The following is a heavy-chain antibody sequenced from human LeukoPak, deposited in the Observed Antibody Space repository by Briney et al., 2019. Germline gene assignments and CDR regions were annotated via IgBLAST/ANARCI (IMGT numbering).Heavy chain of an antibody. CDR2: IDGSGGST. J-gene: IGHJ4*02. CDR1: RLTFDAYA. CDR3: ARGAHSSSWYENY. V-gene: IGHV3-20*04. D-gene: IGHD6-13*01. Sequence: GGSLRLSCAASRLTFDAYAMSWVRQAPGKGLEWVSGIDGSGGSTRSADSVEGRFTISRDNAKNSLYLQMNSLRAEDTALYYCARGAHSSSWYENYWGQGTQVTVSS.